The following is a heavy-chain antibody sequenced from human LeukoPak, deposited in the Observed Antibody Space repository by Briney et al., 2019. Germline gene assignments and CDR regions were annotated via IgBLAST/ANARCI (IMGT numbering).Heavy chain of an antibody. CDR2: INHSGST. D-gene: IGHD6-13*01. Sequence: SETLSLTCAVYGGSFSGYYWSWIRQPPGKGLEWVGEINHSGSTNYNPSLKSRVTISVDTSKNQFSLKLSSVTAADTAVYYSASLIAAAGTDWFDPWGQGTLVTVSS. CDR1: GGSFSGYY. J-gene: IGHJ5*02. V-gene: IGHV4-34*01. CDR3: ASLIAAAGTDWFDP.